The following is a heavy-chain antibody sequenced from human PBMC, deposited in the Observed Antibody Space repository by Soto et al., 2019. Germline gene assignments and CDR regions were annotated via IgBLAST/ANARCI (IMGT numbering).Heavy chain of an antibody. Sequence: SETLSLTCAVYGGSFSGYYWSWIRQPPGKGLEWIGEINHSGSTNYNPSLKSRVTISVDTSKNQFSLKLSSVTAADTAVYYCARVRRDGYKRPRYYYGMDVWGQGTTVT. V-gene: IGHV4-34*01. CDR1: GGSFSGYY. J-gene: IGHJ6*02. CDR2: INHSGST. CDR3: ARVRRDGYKRPRYYYGMDV. D-gene: IGHD5-12*01.